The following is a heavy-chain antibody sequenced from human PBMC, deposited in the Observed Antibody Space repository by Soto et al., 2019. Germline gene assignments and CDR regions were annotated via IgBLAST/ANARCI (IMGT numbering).Heavy chain of an antibody. D-gene: IGHD3-3*01. J-gene: IGHJ4*02. CDR3: ARAQAKFLGWLLLHX. Sequence: PGGSLRLSCAASGFSFRFNAMHWVRQAPGTGLEWVSFISYDGHNNSYADSVKGRFTISRDNSKNTLYMHMNSLRTEETAVYYCARAQAKFLGWLLLHXWGQVTAVTVSX. V-gene: IGHV3-30-3*01. CDR2: ISYDGHNN. CDR1: GFSFRFNA.